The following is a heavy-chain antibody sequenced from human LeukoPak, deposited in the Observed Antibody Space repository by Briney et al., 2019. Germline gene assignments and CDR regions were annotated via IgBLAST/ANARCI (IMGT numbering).Heavy chain of an antibody. CDR1: GGSFSGYY. Sequence: PSETLSLTCAVYGGSFSGYYWSWIRQPPGKGLEWIGEINHSGSTNYNPSLKSRVTISVDTSKNQFSLKLSSVTAADTAVHYCARGRYYYDPWGQGTLVTVSS. V-gene: IGHV4-34*01. CDR3: ARGRYYYDP. D-gene: IGHD3-22*01. CDR2: INHSGST. J-gene: IGHJ4*02.